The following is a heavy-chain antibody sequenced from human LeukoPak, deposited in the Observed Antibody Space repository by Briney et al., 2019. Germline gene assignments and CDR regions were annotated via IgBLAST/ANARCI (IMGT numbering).Heavy chain of an antibody. J-gene: IGHJ5*02. D-gene: IGHD4-17*01. CDR2: ISGNGGST. V-gene: IGHV3-23*01. CDR1: GFTFDHYA. Sequence: GGSLRLSCATSGFTFDHYALHWVRQAPGKGLEWVSTISGNGGSTYYADSVKGRFTISRDNSKNTLYLQMNSLRAEDTAVYYCAKGSYANWFDPWGQGTLVTVSS. CDR3: AKGSYANWFDP.